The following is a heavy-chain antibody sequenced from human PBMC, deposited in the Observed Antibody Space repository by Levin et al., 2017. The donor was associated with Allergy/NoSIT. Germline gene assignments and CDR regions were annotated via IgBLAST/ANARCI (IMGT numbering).Heavy chain of an antibody. CDR3: ARQDTYYYGSGSPAIDH. D-gene: IGHD3-10*01. V-gene: IGHV3-33*01. Sequence: GESLKISCTTSGFMFSSYDIHWVRQAPGKGLDWVSIIWYDGSKVYYADSVRGRFTISRDDSKSTVFLQMNGLRVEDTAMYYCARQDTYYYGSGSPAIDHWGQGTLVTVSS. CDR1: GFMFSSYD. CDR2: IWYDGSKV. J-gene: IGHJ5*02.